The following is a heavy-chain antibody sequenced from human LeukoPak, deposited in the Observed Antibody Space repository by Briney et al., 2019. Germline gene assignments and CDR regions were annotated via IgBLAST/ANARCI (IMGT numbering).Heavy chain of an antibody. J-gene: IGHJ4*02. CDR2: IYYSGST. D-gene: IGHD2-15*01. Sequence: SETLSLTCTVSGGSINTYYWSWVRQPPGKGLEWIGYIYYSGSTSYNPSLKSRLTISVDTSKNQFSLNLTSLTAADTAVYYCARLSLLAGFYFDFWGQGALVTVSS. CDR1: GGSINTYY. V-gene: IGHV4-59*08. CDR3: ARLSLLAGFYFDF.